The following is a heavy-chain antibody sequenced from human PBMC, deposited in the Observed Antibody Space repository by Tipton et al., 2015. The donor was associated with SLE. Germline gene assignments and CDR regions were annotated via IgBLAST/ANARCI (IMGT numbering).Heavy chain of an antibody. Sequence: QVQLVQSGAEVKKPGASVKVSCKASGYTFTSYDINWVRQATGQGLEWMGWMNPNSGNTGYAQKFQGRVTMTTDTSTSTAYMELRSLRSDDTAVYYCARVAGWLGMEYWGQGTLVTVSS. D-gene: IGHD5-24*01. CDR3: ARVAGWLGMEY. CDR1: GYTFTSYD. V-gene: IGHV1-8*01. J-gene: IGHJ4*02. CDR2: MNPNSGNT.